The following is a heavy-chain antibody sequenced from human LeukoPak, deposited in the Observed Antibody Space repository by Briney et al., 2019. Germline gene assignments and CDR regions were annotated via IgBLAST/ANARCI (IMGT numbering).Heavy chain of an antibody. Sequence: PGGSLRLSCAASGFTFSSYAMHWVRQAPGKGLEWVAVISYDGSNKYYADSVKGRFTISRGNSKNTLYLQMNSLRAEDTAVYYCAREAAGITMIVVVIPSYGMDVWGQGTTVTVSS. D-gene: IGHD3-22*01. V-gene: IGHV3-30-3*01. J-gene: IGHJ6*02. CDR3: AREAAGITMIVVVIPSYGMDV. CDR2: ISYDGSNK. CDR1: GFTFSSYA.